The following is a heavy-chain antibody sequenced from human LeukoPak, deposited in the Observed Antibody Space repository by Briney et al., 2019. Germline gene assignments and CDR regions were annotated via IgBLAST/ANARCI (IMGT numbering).Heavy chain of an antibody. D-gene: IGHD3-9*01. CDR2: IRSDGNNK. CDR1: GFTFSIYG. CDR3: AKDFPYDILTRDAFDV. V-gene: IGHV3-30*02. Sequence: QPGGSLRLSCAASGFTFSIYGMHWVRQAPGKGLEWVAFIRSDGNNKYYPDSVKGRFTISRDNSKNTLYLQMNSLRAEDTAVYYCAKDFPYDILTRDAFDVWGQGTLVTVSS. J-gene: IGHJ3*01.